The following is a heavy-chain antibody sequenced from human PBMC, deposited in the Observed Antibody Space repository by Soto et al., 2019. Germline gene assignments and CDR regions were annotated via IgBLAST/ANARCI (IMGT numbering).Heavy chain of an antibody. D-gene: IGHD2-21*02. J-gene: IGHJ5*01. CDR1: GGSVRNRCLS. V-gene: IGHV4-39*01. CDR2: IYSGGSP. CDR3: ARRGGDSDWVNS. Sequence: QLQLQESGPGLVKPSETLSLTCTVSGGSVRNRCLSWGWIRQPPGKGLEWIGSIYSGGSPPYITHFTRRVNIFVDTSNHQFSLKRSSVTAADKAVYYCARRGGDSDWVNSWGQGTLVTVSS.